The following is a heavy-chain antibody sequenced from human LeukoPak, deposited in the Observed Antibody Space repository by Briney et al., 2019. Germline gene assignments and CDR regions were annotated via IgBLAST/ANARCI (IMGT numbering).Heavy chain of an antibody. J-gene: IGHJ5*02. CDR1: GFTFSSYG. Sequence: GGSLRLSRAASGFTFSSYGMHWVRQAPGKGLEWVAVIWYDGSNKYYADSVKGRFTISRDNSKNTLYLQMNSLRAEDTAVYYCAKDVAYCSGGSCYLLNWFDPWGQGTLVTVSS. CDR3: AKDVAYCSGGSCYLLNWFDP. D-gene: IGHD2-15*01. CDR2: IWYDGSNK. V-gene: IGHV3-33*06.